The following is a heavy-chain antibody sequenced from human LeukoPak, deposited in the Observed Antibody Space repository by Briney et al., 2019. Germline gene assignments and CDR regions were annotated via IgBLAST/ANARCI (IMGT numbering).Heavy chain of an antibody. V-gene: IGHV3-48*04. CDR3: ARDVDYDFWSGPGDAFDI. J-gene: IGHJ3*02. D-gene: IGHD3-3*01. CDR1: GFRFSMYS. Sequence: PGGSLRLSCAASGFRFSMYSMNWVRQAPGKGLEWVSYISSSGTAIYYADSVKGRFTISRDNAKNSLHLQMNSLRAEDTAVYYCARDVDYDFWSGPGDAFDIWGQGTMVTVSS. CDR2: ISSSGTAI.